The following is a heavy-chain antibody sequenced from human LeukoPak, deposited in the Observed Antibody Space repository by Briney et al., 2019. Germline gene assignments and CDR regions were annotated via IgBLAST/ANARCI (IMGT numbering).Heavy chain of an antibody. Sequence: SETLSLTCTVSGGSISSSSYYRGWIRQPPGKGLEWIGSIYYSGSTYYNPSLKSRVTISVDTSKNQFSLKLSSVTAADTAVYYCAGIWLVLYSWFDPWGQGTLVTVSS. V-gene: IGHV4-39*01. CDR1: GGSISSSSYY. J-gene: IGHJ5*02. CDR2: IYYSGST. D-gene: IGHD6-19*01. CDR3: AGIWLVLYSWFDP.